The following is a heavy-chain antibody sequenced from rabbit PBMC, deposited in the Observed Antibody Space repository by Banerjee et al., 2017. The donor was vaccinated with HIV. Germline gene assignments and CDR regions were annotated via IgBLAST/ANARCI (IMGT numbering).Heavy chain of an antibody. CDR1: GFTLSSRYW. Sequence: CKASGFTLSSRYWMCWVRQAPGKGLEWNGEISAKCDSTWFASRVNGRFTVSRSTSLNTVDLKMTSLTAADTATYFCARGSSYYSYYYVMDLWGPGTLVTVS. V-gene: IGHV1S43*01. CDR2: ISAKCDST. D-gene: IGHD8-1*01. J-gene: IGHJ6*01. CDR3: ARGSSYYSYYYVMDL.